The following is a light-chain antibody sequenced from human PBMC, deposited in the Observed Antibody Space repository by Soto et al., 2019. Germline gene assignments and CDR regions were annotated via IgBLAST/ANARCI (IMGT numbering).Light chain of an antibody. CDR2: DAS. Sequence: EIVSTQSPATLSLSPGERATLSCRASQSVSSYLAWYQQKPGQAPRLLIYDASNRATGIPARFSGSGSGTDFTLTVSSLEPEDFAVYYCQQRSNWPRYTFGQGTKVDIK. CDR3: QQRSNWPRYT. J-gene: IGKJ2*01. CDR1: QSVSSY. V-gene: IGKV3-11*01.